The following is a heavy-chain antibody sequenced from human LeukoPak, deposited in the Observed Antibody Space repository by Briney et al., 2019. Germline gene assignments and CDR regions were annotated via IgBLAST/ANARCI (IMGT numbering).Heavy chain of an antibody. D-gene: IGHD3-16*01. CDR3: ARHRCYDS. CDR1: GFTFSTYS. J-gene: IGHJ4*02. CDR2: IYAGDSST. Sequence: GESLKISCKGSGFTFSTYSFAGVRQMPGKGLEWMGVIYAGDSSTRYSPSFQGQVTISVDKSISTAYLQWSSLKASDSAIYYCARHRCYDSWGQGTLVTVSS. V-gene: IGHV5-51*01.